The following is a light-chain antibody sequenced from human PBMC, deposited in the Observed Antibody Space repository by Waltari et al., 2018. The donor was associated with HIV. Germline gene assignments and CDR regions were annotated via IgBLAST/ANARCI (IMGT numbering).Light chain of an antibody. Sequence: QAGLPQQPSGSEGRRQTATPTCTGHSNTLDNQRTAWLQQHQGHPPKLLSYRDNKRPSGISERFSASRSGNTASLPITGVQPEDEADYFCATWDISLSAVVFGGGTTLTVL. CDR1: SNTLDNQR. CDR3: ATWDISLSAVV. CDR2: RDN. V-gene: IGLV10-54*04. J-gene: IGLJ2*01.